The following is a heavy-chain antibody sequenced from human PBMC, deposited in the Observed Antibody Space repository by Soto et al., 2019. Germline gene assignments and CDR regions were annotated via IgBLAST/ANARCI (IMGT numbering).Heavy chain of an antibody. CDR3: ARAHFELWNYYYFYYFDF. CDR2: IHHSGST. V-gene: IGHV4-4*07. Sequence: TSETLSLTCNVSVDSINSYYWIWIRQSAGKGLEWIGRIHHSGSTKYNPSLKSRVAMSVDTSKNQFSLQLNSVTAADTGVYYCARAHFELWNYYYFYYFDFWGQGTLVTVSS. CDR1: VDSINSYY. J-gene: IGHJ4*02. D-gene: IGHD1-7*01.